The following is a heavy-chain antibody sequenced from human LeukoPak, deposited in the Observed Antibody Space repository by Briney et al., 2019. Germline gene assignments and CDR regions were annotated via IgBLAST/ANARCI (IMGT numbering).Heavy chain of an antibody. CDR1: GFTFSNAW. D-gene: IGHD3-3*01. CDR3: TTDRDFAYYFDY. Sequence: PGGSLRLSCAASGFTFSNAWMSWVRQAPGKGLEWVGRIKSKTDGGTTDYAAPVKGRFTISRDVSKNTLYLQMNSLKTEDTAVYYCTTDRDFAYYFDYWGQGTLVTVSS. J-gene: IGHJ4*02. V-gene: IGHV3-15*01. CDR2: IKSKTDGGTT.